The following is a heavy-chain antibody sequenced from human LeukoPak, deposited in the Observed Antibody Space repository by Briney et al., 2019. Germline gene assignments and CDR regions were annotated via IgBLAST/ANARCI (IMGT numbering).Heavy chain of an antibody. Sequence: SQTLSLTCTVSGGSISSGGYYWSWIRQHPGKGLEWIGYIYYSGSTYYNPSLKSRVTISVDTSKNQFSLKLSSVTAADTAVYYCARGGYCSSTSCYVLDVWGKGTTVTVSS. D-gene: IGHD2-2*01. CDR3: ARGGYCSSTSCYVLDV. V-gene: IGHV4-31*03. CDR1: GGSISSGGYY. CDR2: IYYSGST. J-gene: IGHJ6*04.